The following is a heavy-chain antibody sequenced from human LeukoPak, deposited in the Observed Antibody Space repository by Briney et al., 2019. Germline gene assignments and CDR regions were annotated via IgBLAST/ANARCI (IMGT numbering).Heavy chain of an antibody. CDR3: ARDDSGNAFDI. J-gene: IGHJ3*02. V-gene: IGHV3-30*02. Sequence: HSGGSLRLSCAASAASGFTLSSYGMHWVRQAPGKGLEWVAFIRYDGSTNNYADSVKGRFTISRDNSKNTLYLQMNSLRVEDTAVYYCARDDSGNAFDIWGQGTMVTVSS. CDR1: GFTLSSYG. D-gene: IGHD3-10*01. CDR2: IRYDGSTN.